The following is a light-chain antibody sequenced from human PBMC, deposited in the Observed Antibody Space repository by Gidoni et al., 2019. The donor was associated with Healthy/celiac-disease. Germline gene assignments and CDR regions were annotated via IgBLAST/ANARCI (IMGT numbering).Light chain of an antibody. Sequence: DIQMTQSPSSLSASVGDRVTITCRASQSISSYLNWYQQKPGKAPKLLIYAASSLQSGVPSRFSGSGSGTDFTLTISSLQPEDFATYYCQQSYSPLVTFGLGPKWISN. J-gene: IGKJ3*01. CDR1: QSISSY. CDR3: QQSYSPLVT. V-gene: IGKV1-39*01. CDR2: AAS.